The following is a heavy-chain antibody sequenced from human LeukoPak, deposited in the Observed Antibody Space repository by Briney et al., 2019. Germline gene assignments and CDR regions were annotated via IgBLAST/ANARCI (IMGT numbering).Heavy chain of an antibody. J-gene: IGHJ6*02. CDR1: GGSISSSSYY. CDR2: IYYSGST. V-gene: IGHV4-39*07. D-gene: IGHD6-13*01. Sequence: PSETLSLTCAVSGGSISSSSYYWGWIRQPPGKGLEWIGSIYYSGSTYYNPSLKSRVTISVDTSKNQFSLKLSSVTTADTAVYYCARAGATMGSRYGIAAAYGMDVWGQGTTVTVSS. CDR3: ARAGATMGSRYGIAAAYGMDV.